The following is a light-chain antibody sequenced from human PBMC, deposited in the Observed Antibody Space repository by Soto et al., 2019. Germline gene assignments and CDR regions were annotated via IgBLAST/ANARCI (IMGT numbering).Light chain of an antibody. J-gene: IGKJ5*01. CDR3: QQRSNWPIT. V-gene: IGKV3-11*01. CDR2: DAS. Sequence: EIVLTQSPATLSLSPGETATLSCRASQSVRSYLAWYQQKRGQAPRLLIYDASNRATGIPARFSGSGSGTDFTLTISSLEPEDFAVYYCQQRSNWPITFGQGTRLEIK. CDR1: QSVRSY.